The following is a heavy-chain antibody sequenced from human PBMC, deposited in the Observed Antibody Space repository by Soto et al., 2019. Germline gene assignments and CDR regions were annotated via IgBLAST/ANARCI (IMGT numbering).Heavy chain of an antibody. D-gene: IGHD2-15*01. Sequence: QVQLMQSGAEVKTPGASVKVSCRASGYSFRTHGISWVRQAPGQGLEWMGWISTYDDKTNFPQKFQGRITMTTDTYTSTAYMELRSMRSDDTAVYFCARDLGYCNSSGCFRNWFDPWGQGTLVTVSS. CDR3: ARDLGYCNSSGCFRNWFDP. CDR1: GYSFRTHG. J-gene: IGHJ5*02. V-gene: IGHV1-18*01. CDR2: ISTYDDKT.